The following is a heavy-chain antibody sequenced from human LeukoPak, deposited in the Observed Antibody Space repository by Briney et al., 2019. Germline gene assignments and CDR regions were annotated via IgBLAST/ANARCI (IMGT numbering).Heavy chain of an antibody. D-gene: IGHD5-12*01. J-gene: IGHJ6*02. CDR3: ARSGYDRFYYAMDV. V-gene: IGHV4-39*07. Sequence: PSETLSLTCTVSGGSISSSSYYWGWIRQPPGKGLEWIGSIHYSGRTYYNPSLKSRVTLSVDTSKNQFSLKLSSVTAADTAVYYCARSGYDRFYYAMDVWGQGTTVTVSS. CDR2: IHYSGRT. CDR1: GGSISSSSYY.